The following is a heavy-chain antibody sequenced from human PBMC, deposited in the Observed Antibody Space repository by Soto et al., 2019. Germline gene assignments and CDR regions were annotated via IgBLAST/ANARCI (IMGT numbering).Heavy chain of an antibody. CDR1: GGSISSYY. CDR3: ARAALYDSSGYYPFWFDP. CDR2: IYYSGST. J-gene: IGHJ5*02. V-gene: IGHV4-59*06. D-gene: IGHD3-22*01. Sequence: SETLSLTCTVSGGSISSYYWSWIRQHPGKGLEWIGYIYYSGSTYYNPSLKSRVTISVDTSKNQFSLKLSSVTAADTAVYYCARAALYDSSGYYPFWFDPWGQGTLVTVSS.